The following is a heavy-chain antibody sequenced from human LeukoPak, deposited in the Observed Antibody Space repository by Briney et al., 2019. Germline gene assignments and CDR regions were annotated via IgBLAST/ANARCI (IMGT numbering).Heavy chain of an antibody. V-gene: IGHV1-2*02. J-gene: IGHJ4*02. D-gene: IGHD3-22*01. CDR2: INPNSGGT. CDR1: GYTFTGCY. CDR3: AKYYYDSYEGYYFDY. Sequence: WASVKVSCKASGYTFTGCYMHWVRQAPGQGLEWMGWINPNSGGTNYAQKFQGRVTMTRDTSISTAYMELSRLKSDDTAFYYCAKYYYDSYEGYYFDYWGQGTLVTVSS.